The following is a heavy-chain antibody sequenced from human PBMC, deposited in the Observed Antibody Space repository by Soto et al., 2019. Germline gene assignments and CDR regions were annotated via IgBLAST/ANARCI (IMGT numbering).Heavy chain of an antibody. D-gene: IGHD1-1*01. Sequence: QVQLVESGGGAVQPGRSLRLSCAASGFTFSSYAMHWVRQAPGKGREGVAVISYDGSNKFYADSVKGRFTISRDNSKNTLYLQMNSLRAEDTAVYYCARDRLRYNWNDFPYYYYGMDVWGQGTTVTVSS. V-gene: IGHV3-30-3*01. CDR1: GFTFSSYA. J-gene: IGHJ6*02. CDR2: ISYDGSNK. CDR3: ARDRLRYNWNDFPYYYYGMDV.